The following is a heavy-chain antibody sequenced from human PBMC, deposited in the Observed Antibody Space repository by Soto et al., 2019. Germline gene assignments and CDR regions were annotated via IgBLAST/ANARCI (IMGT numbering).Heavy chain of an antibody. CDR3: VRVGRLGGY. CDR2: IKEDGSEK. J-gene: IGHJ4*02. D-gene: IGHD3-16*01. V-gene: IGHV3-7*03. CDR1: GFTFSNYW. Sequence: EVQLVESGGGLVQPGGSLRLSCAASGFTFSNYWMSWVRQAPGKGLEWVANIKEDGSEKYYVDSVKGRFTISRDNAKNSLYLQMNRLRAEDTAVYYCVRVGRLGGYWGQVTLVTVSS.